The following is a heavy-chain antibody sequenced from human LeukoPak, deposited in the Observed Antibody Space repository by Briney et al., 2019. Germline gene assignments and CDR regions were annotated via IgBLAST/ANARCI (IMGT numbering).Heavy chain of an antibody. CDR3: ARSSSGSTCDY. Sequence: GGSLRLSCAASGFTFSSYAMHWVRQAPGKGLEWVAVISYDESNKYYADSVKGRFTISRDNSRNTLYLQMNSLRAEDTAVYYCARSSSGSTCDYWGQGTLVTVSS. CDR2: ISYDESNK. J-gene: IGHJ4*02. CDR1: GFTFSSYA. V-gene: IGHV3-30-3*01. D-gene: IGHD6-6*01.